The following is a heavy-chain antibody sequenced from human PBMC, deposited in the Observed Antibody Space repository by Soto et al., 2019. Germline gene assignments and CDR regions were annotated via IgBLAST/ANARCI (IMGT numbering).Heavy chain of an antibody. J-gene: IGHJ4*02. D-gene: IGHD6-13*01. V-gene: IGHV4-4*02. Sequence: SETLSLTCAVSGASVSRTYWWSWVRQPPGKGPEWIGEINHRGSANYNPSLKSRVTISVDISKSQFSLRLTSVTAADTAVYYCARYNAASGTYYFDFWGQGALVTVSS. CDR3: ARYNAASGTYYFDF. CDR1: GASVSRTYW. CDR2: INHRGSA.